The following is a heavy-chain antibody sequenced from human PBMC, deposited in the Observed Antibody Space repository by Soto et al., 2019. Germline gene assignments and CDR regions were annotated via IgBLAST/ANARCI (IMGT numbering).Heavy chain of an antibody. Sequence: ASETLSLTCTVSGVSISSYYWSWIRQPPGKGLEWIGYIYYSGSTNYNPSLKSRVTISVDTSKNQFSLKLSSVTAADTAVYYCARLAARIGFGDYYYYMDVWGKGTTVTVSS. CDR1: GVSISSYY. J-gene: IGHJ6*03. CDR3: ARLAARIGFGDYYYYMDV. V-gene: IGHV4-59*08. CDR2: IYYSGST. D-gene: IGHD6-6*01.